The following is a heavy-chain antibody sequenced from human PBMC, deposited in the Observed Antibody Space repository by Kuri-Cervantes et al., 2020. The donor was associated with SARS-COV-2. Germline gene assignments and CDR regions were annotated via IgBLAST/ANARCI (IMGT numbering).Heavy chain of an antibody. CDR3: TRPPYCSGGSCYPTRELDY. V-gene: IGHV3-41*02. Sequence: GGSLRLSCAASGFSFSSYGMSWVRQAPGKGLDWVAHIWNDGSQKYYADSVKGRFTISIDNSKSMLYLQMDSLKAKDTAMYYCTRPPYCSGGSCYPTRELDYCGQGTLVTVSS. D-gene: IGHD2-15*01. CDR1: GFSFSSYG. J-gene: IGHJ4*02. CDR2: IWNDGSQK.